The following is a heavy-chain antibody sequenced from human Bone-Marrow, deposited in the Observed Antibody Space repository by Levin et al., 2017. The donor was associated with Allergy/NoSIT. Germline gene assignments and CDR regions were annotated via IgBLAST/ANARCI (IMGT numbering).Heavy chain of an antibody. D-gene: IGHD3-9*01. J-gene: IGHJ5*02. V-gene: IGHV3-30*04. Sequence: GGSLRLSCAASGFTFSSYAMHWVRQAPGKGLEWVAVISYDGSNKYYADSVKGRFTISRDNSKNTLYLQMNSLRAEDTAVYYCARELRSGLTGYQKGDWFDPWGQGTLVTVSS. CDR2: ISYDGSNK. CDR1: GFTFSSYA. CDR3: ARELRSGLTGYQKGDWFDP.